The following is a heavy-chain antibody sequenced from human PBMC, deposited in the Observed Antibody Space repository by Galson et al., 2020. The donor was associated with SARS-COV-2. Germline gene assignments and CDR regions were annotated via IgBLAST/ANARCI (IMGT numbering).Heavy chain of an antibody. CDR2: IYYSGST. D-gene: IGHD3-22*01. V-gene: IGHV4-39*01. CDR3: AILSITMIVVAPSGGFDF. J-gene: IGHJ4*02. Sequence: SETLSLTCTVSGGSISSSSYYWGWIRQPPGKGLEWIGSIYYSGSTYYNPSLKSRVTISVDTSKNQFSLKLSSVTAADTAVYYCAILSITMIVVAPSGGFDFWGQGALVTVSS. CDR1: GGSISSSSYY.